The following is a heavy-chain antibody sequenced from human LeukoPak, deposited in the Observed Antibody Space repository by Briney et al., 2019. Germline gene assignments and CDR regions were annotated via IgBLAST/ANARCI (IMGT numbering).Heavy chain of an antibody. V-gene: IGHV3-7*01. CDR1: GFVFSNYW. Sequence: GGSLRLSCAASGFVFSNYWMSWVRQAPGKGLEWVANIKQDGSEKYYVDSVKGRFTISRDNAKNSLYLQMNSLRAEDTAVYYCARDQGSSGYPKPFDYWGQGTLVTVSS. D-gene: IGHD3-22*01. CDR3: ARDQGSSGYPKPFDY. CDR2: IKQDGSEK. J-gene: IGHJ4*02.